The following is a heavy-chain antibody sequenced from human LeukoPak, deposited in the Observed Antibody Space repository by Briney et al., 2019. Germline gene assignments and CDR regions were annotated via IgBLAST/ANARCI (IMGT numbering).Heavy chain of an antibody. Sequence: GGSLRLSCAASGFTFSSYGMHWVRQPPAKGLEWVAVISYDGSNKYYADSVKGRFTISRVNSKNTLYLQMNSLRAEDTAVYYCARECGFGELFPYAFDIWGQGTVVTVSS. CDR2: ISYDGSNK. CDR1: GFTFSSYG. J-gene: IGHJ3*02. D-gene: IGHD3-10*01. CDR3: ARECGFGELFPYAFDI. V-gene: IGHV3-30*03.